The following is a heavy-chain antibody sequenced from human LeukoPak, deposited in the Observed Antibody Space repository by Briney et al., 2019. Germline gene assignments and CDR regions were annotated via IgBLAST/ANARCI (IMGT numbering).Heavy chain of an antibody. V-gene: IGHV1-18*01. CDR3: ERDRGYSGTNPTFDL. J-gene: IGHJ2*01. CDR2: ISAYNGNT. D-gene: IGHD5-12*01. CDR1: GYTFTSYG. Sequence: ASVKVSCKASGYTFTSYGISWGRQAPGQGLEWMGWISAYNGNTNYAQKLQGRVTMTTDTSTSTAYMELRSLRSDDTAVYYCERDRGYSGTNPTFDLWGRGTLVTVSS.